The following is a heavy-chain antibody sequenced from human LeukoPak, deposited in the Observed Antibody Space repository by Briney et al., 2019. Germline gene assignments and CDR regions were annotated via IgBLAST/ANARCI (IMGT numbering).Heavy chain of an antibody. CDR1: GFTFSSYS. J-gene: IGHJ4*02. CDR3: ARGGIYSQGFDY. D-gene: IGHD6-13*01. Sequence: GGSLRLSCAASGFTFSSYSMNWVRQAPGKGLEWVSSISTTSDYIHYADSLKGRLAISRDNRKNSLYLQMNSLRAEDTAVYYCARGGIYSQGFDYWGQGSLVTVSS. V-gene: IGHV3-21*01. CDR2: ISTTSDYI.